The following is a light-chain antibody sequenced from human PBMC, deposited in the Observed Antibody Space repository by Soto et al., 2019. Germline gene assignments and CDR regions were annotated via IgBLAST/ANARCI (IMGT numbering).Light chain of an antibody. CDR1: QTISNSY. V-gene: IGKV3-20*01. CDR3: QVYGDSSPT. CDR2: GAS. J-gene: IGKJ1*01. Sequence: EIVLTQSPGTLSLSPGKRATLSCRASQTISNSYSAWYQQKPGQAPRLLIYGASTRATGIPERFSGSGSGTDFTLTISRLEPGDFAVYYCQVYGDSSPTFGQGTKVEIK.